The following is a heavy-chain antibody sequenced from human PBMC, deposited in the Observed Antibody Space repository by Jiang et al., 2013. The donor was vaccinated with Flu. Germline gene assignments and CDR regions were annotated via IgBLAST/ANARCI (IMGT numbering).Heavy chain of an antibody. J-gene: IGHJ4*02. CDR2: ISYDGSNK. CDR1: GFTFSSYG. Sequence: LESGGGVVQPGRSLRLSCAASGFTFSSYGMHWVRQAPGKGLEWVAVISYDGSNKYYADSVKGRFTISRDNSKNTLYLQMNSLRAEDTAVYYCAKTAMVRGVIGLFDYWGQGTLVTVSS. CDR3: AKTAMVRGVIGLFDY. V-gene: IGHV3-30*18. D-gene: IGHD3-10*01.